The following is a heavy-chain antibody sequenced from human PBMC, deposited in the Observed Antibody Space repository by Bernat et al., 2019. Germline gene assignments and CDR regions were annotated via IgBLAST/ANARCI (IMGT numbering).Heavy chain of an antibody. CDR3: ARDLGPHGTMTDY. Sequence: QVQLVESGGGVVQPGRSLRLSCAASGFTFSSYGMHWVRQAPGKGLEWVALIWLDGSNKYYADSVKGRLTISRDNSKNTLYLQMNSLRAEDTAVYYCARDLGPHGTMTDYWGQGTLVTVSS. D-gene: IGHD3-3*01. CDR2: IWLDGSNK. J-gene: IGHJ4*02. V-gene: IGHV3-33*01. CDR1: GFTFSSYG.